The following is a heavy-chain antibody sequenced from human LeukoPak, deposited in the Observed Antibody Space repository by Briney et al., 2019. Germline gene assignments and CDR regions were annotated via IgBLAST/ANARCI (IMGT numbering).Heavy chain of an antibody. CDR2: IIPIFGTA. CDR1: GGTFSSYA. CDR3: AREGTPGAGDRSDC. J-gene: IGHJ4*02. Sequence: ASVKVSCKASGGTFSSYAISWVRQAPGQGLEWMGGIIPIFGTANYAQKFQGRVTITADESTSTAYMELSSLRSEDTAVYYCAREGTPGAGDRSDCWGQGTLVTVSS. D-gene: IGHD4-17*01. V-gene: IGHV1-69*01.